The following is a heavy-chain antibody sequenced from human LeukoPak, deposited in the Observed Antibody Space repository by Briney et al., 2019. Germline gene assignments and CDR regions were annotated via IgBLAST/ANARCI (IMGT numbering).Heavy chain of an antibody. V-gene: IGHV3-23*01. D-gene: IGHD6-13*01. CDR3: VKDRNSSSWYWFDP. J-gene: IGHJ5*02. CDR1: GFTFSSYA. CDR2: ISGSGGST. Sequence: GGSLRLTCEASGFTFSSYAMSWVRQAPGQGLEWVSAISGSGGSTYYADSVKGRFTISRDNSKNTLYLQLTSLRAEDTAEYYCVKDRNSSSWYWFDPWGQGTLVTVSS.